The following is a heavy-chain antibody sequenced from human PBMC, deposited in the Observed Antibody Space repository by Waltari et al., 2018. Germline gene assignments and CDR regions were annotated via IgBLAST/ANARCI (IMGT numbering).Heavy chain of an antibody. D-gene: IGHD3-22*01. CDR3: ARDQGNYYHSSGYYSAFDI. Sequence: EVQLVESGGNLVQPGGSLRLSCAASGFSFSSYWMTWFRQAPGQGLEWVANIKQDGYEKYYVDSVKGRFTISRDNAKNSLYLQMDSLRAEDTAVYYCARDQGNYYHSSGYYSAFDIWGQGTMVTVSS. CDR2: IKQDGYEK. V-gene: IGHV3-7*01. CDR1: GFSFSSYW. J-gene: IGHJ3*02.